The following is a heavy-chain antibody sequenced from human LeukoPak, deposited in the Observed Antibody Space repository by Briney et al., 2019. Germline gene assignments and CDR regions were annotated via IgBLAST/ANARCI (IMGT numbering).Heavy chain of an antibody. V-gene: IGHV4-59*01. D-gene: IGHD2-15*01. J-gene: IGHJ4*02. CDR1: GGSISSYY. Sequence: SETLSLTCTVSGGSISSYYWSWLRQPPGKGLEWIGYIYYSGSTNYNPSLKSRVTISVDTSKNQFSLKLSSVTTADTAVYYCAREGYCSGGSCYSPFDYWGQGTLVTVSS. CDR2: IYYSGST. CDR3: AREGYCSGGSCYSPFDY.